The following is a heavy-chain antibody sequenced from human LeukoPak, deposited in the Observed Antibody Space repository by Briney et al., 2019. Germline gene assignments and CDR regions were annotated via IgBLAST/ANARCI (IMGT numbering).Heavy chain of an antibody. V-gene: IGHV3-49*03. CDR2: IRSKAYGGTT. CDR1: GFTFGDYA. D-gene: IGHD5-18*01. J-gene: IGHJ4*02. CDR3: TRGWSPAMAMYFDY. Sequence: GGSLRLSCTASGFTFGDYAMSWFRQAPGKGLEWVGFIRSKAYGGTTEYAASVKGRFTISRDDSKSIAYLQMNSLKTEDTAVYYCTRGWSPAMAMYFDYWGQGTLVTVSS.